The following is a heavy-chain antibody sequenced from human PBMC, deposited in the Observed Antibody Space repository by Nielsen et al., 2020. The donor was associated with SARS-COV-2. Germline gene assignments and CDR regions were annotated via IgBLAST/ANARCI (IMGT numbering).Heavy chain of an antibody. D-gene: IGHD2-15*01. J-gene: IGHJ3*01. CDR3: ARDWSRAADV. CDR2: IKSDGSGT. V-gene: IGHV3-74*01. CDR1: GFTFSIYW. Sequence: GESLKISCAASGFTFSIYWIHWVRQAPGKGLVWVSRIKSDGSGTRYADSVEGRFTISRDNAKNSMSLQMNSLRVEDTAVYYCARDWSRAADVWGQGTMVTVSS.